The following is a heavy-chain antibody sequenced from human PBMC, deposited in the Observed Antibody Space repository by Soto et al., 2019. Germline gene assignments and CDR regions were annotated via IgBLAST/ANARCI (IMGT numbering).Heavy chain of an antibody. CDR2: IMPIFGTT. D-gene: IGHD6-19*01. V-gene: IGHV1-69*06. Sequence: QVQLVQSGAEVKKPGSSVKVSCKASGGTFSSFPIAWVRQAPGQGLEWVGGIMPIFGTTKYAQNFRDRVTIYADKYTSTAYMELSSLRFEDTAVDYCAMIEYSSGSDYWGQGTLVTVFS. J-gene: IGHJ4*02. CDR3: AMIEYSSGSDY. CDR1: GGTFSSFP.